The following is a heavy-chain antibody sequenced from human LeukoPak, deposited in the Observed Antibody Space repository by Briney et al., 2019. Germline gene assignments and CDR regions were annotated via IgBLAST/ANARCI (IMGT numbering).Heavy chain of an antibody. CDR2: IIPIFGTA. V-gene: IGHV1-69*01. Sequence: GASVRVSCKASGGTFSIYAISWVRQAPGQGLEWMGGIIPIFGTANYAQKFQGRVTITADESTSTAYMELSSLRSEDTAVYYCARADSTSNWFDPWGQGTLVTVS. CDR3: ARADSTSNWFDP. D-gene: IGHD5/OR15-5a*01. J-gene: IGHJ5*02. CDR1: GGTFSIYA.